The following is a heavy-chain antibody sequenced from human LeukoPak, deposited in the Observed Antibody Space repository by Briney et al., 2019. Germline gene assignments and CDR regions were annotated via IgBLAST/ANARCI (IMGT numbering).Heavy chain of an antibody. Sequence: ASVKVSCKASGGTFSSYAISWVRQAPGQGLEWMGGIIPIFGTANYAQKFQGRVTITTDESTSTAYMELSSLRSEDTAVYYCYGYSGYYEDAFDIWGQGTIVTVSS. CDR3: YGYSGYYEDAFDI. D-gene: IGHD3-22*01. CDR1: GGTFSSYA. V-gene: IGHV1-69*05. CDR2: IIPIFGTA. J-gene: IGHJ3*02.